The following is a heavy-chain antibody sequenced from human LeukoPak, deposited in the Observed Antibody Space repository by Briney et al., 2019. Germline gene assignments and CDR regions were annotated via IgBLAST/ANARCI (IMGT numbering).Heavy chain of an antibody. CDR2: IYYSGST. Sequence: TSETLSLTCTVSGGSISSYYWSWIRQPPGKGLEWIGYIYYSGSTNYNPSLKSRVTISVDTPKNQFSLKLSSVTAADTAVYYCVRVHSSGYFKGVRWFDPWGQGTLVTVSS. J-gene: IGHJ5*02. CDR1: GGSISSYY. D-gene: IGHD3-22*01. CDR3: VRVHSSGYFKGVRWFDP. V-gene: IGHV4-59*01.